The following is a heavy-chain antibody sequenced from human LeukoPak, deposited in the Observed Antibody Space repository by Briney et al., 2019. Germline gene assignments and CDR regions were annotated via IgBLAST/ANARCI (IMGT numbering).Heavy chain of an antibody. Sequence: GGSLRLSCAASGFTFSGYEMNWVRQAPGKGLEWVSYISRSGTIISYADSVRGRLTISRDNAKNSLYLQMNSLRAEDTAVYYCARERDDYYFDYWGQGILVTVSS. CDR3: ARERDDYYFDY. D-gene: IGHD3-3*01. J-gene: IGHJ4*02. V-gene: IGHV3-48*03. CDR2: ISRSGTII. CDR1: GFTFSGYE.